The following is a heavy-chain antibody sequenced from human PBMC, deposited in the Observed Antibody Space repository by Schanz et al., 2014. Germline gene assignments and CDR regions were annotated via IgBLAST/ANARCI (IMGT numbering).Heavy chain of an antibody. CDR3: ARDLPRTFLFDY. Sequence: QVHLLESGGGLVEPGGSLRLSCAASGFSFSDYYMSWIRQAPGKGLEWVAVIWYDGSNKYYADSVKGRFTISRDNAKNSLYLQMDSLRAEDTAVYYCARDLPRTFLFDYWGQGTLVTVSS. V-gene: IGHV3-33*08. CDR1: GFSFSDYY. CDR2: IWYDGSNK. J-gene: IGHJ4*02.